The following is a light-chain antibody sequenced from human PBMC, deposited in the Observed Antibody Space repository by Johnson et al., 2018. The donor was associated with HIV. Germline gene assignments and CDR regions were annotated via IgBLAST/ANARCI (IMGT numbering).Light chain of an antibody. CDR2: KTN. V-gene: IGLV1-51*02. Sequence: QPVLTQPPSVSAAPGQRVTISCSGSSSNIGNFYVSWYQQLPETAPKLLIYKTNDRPSGIPDRFSGSKSGTSATLDITGLQTGDEADYYCVTWDSSLNKEVCGTGTKVTVL. J-gene: IGLJ1*01. CDR1: SSNIGNFY. CDR3: VTWDSSLNKEV.